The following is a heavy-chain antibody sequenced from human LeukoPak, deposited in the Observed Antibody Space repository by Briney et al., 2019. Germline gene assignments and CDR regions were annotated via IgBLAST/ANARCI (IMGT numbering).Heavy chain of an antibody. V-gene: IGHV4-59*01. CDR2: IYYSGST. CDR3: ARSLAPAAGEN. Sequence: SETLSLTCTVSGGSISSYYWSWIRQPPGKGLEWIGYIYYSGSTNYNPSLKSRVTISVDTSKNQFSLKLCSVTAADTAVYYCARSLAPAAGENWGQGTLVTVSS. D-gene: IGHD6-13*01. J-gene: IGHJ4*02. CDR1: GGSISSYY.